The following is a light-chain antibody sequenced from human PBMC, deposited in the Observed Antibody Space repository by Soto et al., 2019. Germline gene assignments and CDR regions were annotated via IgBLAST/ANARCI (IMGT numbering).Light chain of an antibody. J-gene: IGKJ1*01. V-gene: IGKV3-20*01. CDR2: GAS. CDR3: KQNASSRPCP. CDR1: QIVSSSY. Sequence: IVVRNATGTLSLSPLERATLSCMAGQIVSSSYVAWYQQKPGQAPRLLIYGASSSAAGVPARFSGSGSGTTYSILISRLEPADFAVYYCKQNASSRPCPSGQGCKAAIK.